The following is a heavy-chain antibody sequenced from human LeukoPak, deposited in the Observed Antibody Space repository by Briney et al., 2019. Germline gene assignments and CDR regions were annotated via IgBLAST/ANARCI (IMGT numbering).Heavy chain of an antibody. CDR2: IKQGGSEK. Sequence: GGSLRLSCAASGFTFNNYAMSWVRQAPGKGLEWVANIKQGGSEKYYVDSVKGRFTISRDNAKNSLYLQMNSLRAEDTAVYYCARDFARFLAQDGGHSMGGYYYYMDVWGKGTTVTVSS. CDR3: ARDFARFLAQDGGHSMGGYYYYMDV. V-gene: IGHV3-7*01. D-gene: IGHD3-3*01. J-gene: IGHJ6*03. CDR1: GFTFNNYA.